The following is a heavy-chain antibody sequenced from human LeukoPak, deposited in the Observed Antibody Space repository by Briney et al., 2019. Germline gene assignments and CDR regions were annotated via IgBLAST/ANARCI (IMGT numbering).Heavy chain of an antibody. CDR2: INPNSGGT. CDR3: ARPEYYYDSSGNYVVGWFDS. D-gene: IGHD3-22*01. Sequence: GASVKVSCKASGYTFTGYYMHWVRQAPGQGLEWMGWINPNSGGTNYAQKFQGRVTMTRDTSICTAYMELSRLRSDDTAVYYCARPEYYYDSSGNYVVGWFDSWGPGILVTVSS. CDR1: GYTFTGYY. J-gene: IGHJ5*01. V-gene: IGHV1-2*02.